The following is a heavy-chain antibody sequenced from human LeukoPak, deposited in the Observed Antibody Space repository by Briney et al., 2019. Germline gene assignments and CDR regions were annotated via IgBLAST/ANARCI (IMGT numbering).Heavy chain of an antibody. D-gene: IGHD2-2*03. CDR1: GFSFSSYS. CDR2: ITSDGVKT. V-gene: IGHV3-64*01. Sequence: TGGSLRLSCAASGFSFSSYSMHWVRQAPGKGLEYVSAITSDGVKTYYANSVKGRFTISRDNSQNTLYLQFGSLRAEDMAIYYCARDGFGSTGYFDLWGRGTLVTVSS. CDR3: ARDGFGSTGYFDL. J-gene: IGHJ2*01.